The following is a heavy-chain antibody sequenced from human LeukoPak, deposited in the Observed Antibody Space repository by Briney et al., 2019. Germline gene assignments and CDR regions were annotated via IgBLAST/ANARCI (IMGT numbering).Heavy chain of an antibody. D-gene: IGHD3-22*01. CDR2: ISSSGSTI. CDR1: GFTFSSYE. J-gene: IGHJ4*02. CDR3: AREGDYYDSSGYYYEFDY. V-gene: IGHV3-48*03. Sequence: GGSLRLSCAASGFTFSSYEMNWVRQAPGKGLEWVSYISSSGSTIYYVDSVKGRFTISRDNAKNSLYLQMNSLRAEDTAVYYCAREGDYYDSSGYYYEFDYWGQGTLVTVSS.